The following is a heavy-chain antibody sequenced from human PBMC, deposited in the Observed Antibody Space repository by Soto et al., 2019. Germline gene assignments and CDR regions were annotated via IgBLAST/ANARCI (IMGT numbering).Heavy chain of an antibody. CDR1: GFSFSTSEVG. V-gene: IGHV2-5*02. J-gene: IGHJ3*02. CDR2: IYWDNDK. Sequence: QITLKESGPPLVKPTQTGTLTCIFSGFSFSTSEVGVGWIRQPPGKALEWLALIYWDNDKRYSPSLKSRVSITKDTSKNQVVLTMTNMDPVDTATYYWAHQSNSDGRYAFDIWGQGTMVTVPS. CDR3: AHQSNSDGRYAFDI. D-gene: IGHD1-7*01.